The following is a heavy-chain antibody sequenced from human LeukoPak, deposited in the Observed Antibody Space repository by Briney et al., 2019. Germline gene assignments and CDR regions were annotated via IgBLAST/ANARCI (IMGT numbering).Heavy chain of an antibody. CDR2: XLLNGNNN. CDR1: GFTFSNYG. D-gene: IGHD6-19*01. Sequence: GGSLRLSCAASGFTFSNYGMHWVRQAXXXXXXXXXXXLLNGNNNYYADSVKGRFTISRDNSKNTLYLQMNSLRPEDTAVYSCARDRLEAVAGTRGSDYWGQGILVTVSS. J-gene: IGHJ4*02. V-gene: IGHV3-30*02. CDR3: ARDRLEAVAGTRGSDY.